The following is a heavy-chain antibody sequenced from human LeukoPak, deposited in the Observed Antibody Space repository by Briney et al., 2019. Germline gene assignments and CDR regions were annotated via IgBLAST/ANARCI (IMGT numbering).Heavy chain of an antibody. J-gene: IGHJ4*02. CDR2: IIPIFGTA. CDR1: GGTFSSYA. D-gene: IGHD6-19*01. Sequence: GASVKVSCKASGGTFSSYAISWVRQAPGQGLEWMGGIIPIFGTANYAQKFQGRVTITADESTSTAYMELSSLRSEDTAVYYCARGNSGWYGETFDYWGQGTLVTVSS. CDR3: ARGNSGWYGETFDY. V-gene: IGHV1-69*13.